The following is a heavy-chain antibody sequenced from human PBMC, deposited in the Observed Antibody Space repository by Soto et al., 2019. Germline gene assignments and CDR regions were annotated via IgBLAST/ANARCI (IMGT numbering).Heavy chain of an antibody. D-gene: IGHD3-16*01. Sequence: GGSLSRSCIASGFTVSNAWINWVRHAPGQGLECVGCFKSKPHGGTTDYAAPVKGRFAISSDDSDKPAYMEMHSLRIQATAVYYCSADSYTDISVVRRENWGPGTLVAVSA. CDR2: FKSKPHGGTT. CDR3: SADSYTDISVVRREN. CDR1: GFTVSNAW. J-gene: IGHJ4*03. V-gene: IGHV3-15*07.